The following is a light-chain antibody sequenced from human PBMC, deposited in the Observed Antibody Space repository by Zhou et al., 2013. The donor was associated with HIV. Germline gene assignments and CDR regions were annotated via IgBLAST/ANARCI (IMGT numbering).Light chain of an antibody. V-gene: IGLV2-23*02. CDR2: EVT. CDR1: RSDVGSYNL. Sequence: QSALTQPASVSGSPGQSITISCTGTRSDVGSYNLVSWYQQHPGTAPKLMIFEVTKRPTGVSNRFSGAKSGNTASLTISGLQAEDEADYYCCSYVGRSIDVVFGGGTKLTVL. CDR3: CSYVGRSIDVV. J-gene: IGLJ2*01.